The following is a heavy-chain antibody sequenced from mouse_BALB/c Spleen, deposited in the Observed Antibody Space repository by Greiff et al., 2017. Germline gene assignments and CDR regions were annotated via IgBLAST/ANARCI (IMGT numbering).Heavy chain of an antibody. Sequence: EVHLVESGGGLVKPGGSLKLSCAASGFTFSSYAMSWVRQTPEKRLEWVASISSGGSTYYPDSVKGRFTISRDNARNILYLQMSSLRSEDTAMYYCARDYGSSYYYAMDYWGQGTSVTVSS. CDR2: ISSGGST. D-gene: IGHD1-1*01. CDR1: GFTFSSYA. V-gene: IGHV5-6-5*01. CDR3: ARDYGSSYYYAMDY. J-gene: IGHJ4*01.